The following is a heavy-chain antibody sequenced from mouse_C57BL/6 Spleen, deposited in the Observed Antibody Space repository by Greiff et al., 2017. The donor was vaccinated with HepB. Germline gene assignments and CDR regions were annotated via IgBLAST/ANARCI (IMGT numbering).Heavy chain of an antibody. Sequence: QVQLQQPGAELVRPGSSVKLSCKASGYTFTSYWMDWVKQRPGQGLEWIGNIYPSDSETHYNQKFKDKATLTVDKSSSTAYMQLSSLTSEDSAVYYCARGDYYGSSWDWYFDVWGTGTTVTVSS. V-gene: IGHV1-61*01. D-gene: IGHD1-1*01. J-gene: IGHJ1*03. CDR2: IYPSDSET. CDR3: ARGDYYGSSWDWYFDV. CDR1: GYTFTSYW.